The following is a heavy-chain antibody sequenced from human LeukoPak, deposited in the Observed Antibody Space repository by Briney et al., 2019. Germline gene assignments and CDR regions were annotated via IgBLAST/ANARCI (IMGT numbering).Heavy chain of an antibody. CDR2: ISYDGSDK. Sequence: GGSLRLSCAASGFTLSSCAMHWVRQAPGKGLEWVAVISYDGSDKYYADFVRGRFTISRDNSKNTLYLQMNSLRAEDTAVYYCAKESPSFDYWGQGTLVTVSS. V-gene: IGHV3-30-3*01. CDR3: AKESPSFDY. CDR1: GFTLSSCA. J-gene: IGHJ4*02.